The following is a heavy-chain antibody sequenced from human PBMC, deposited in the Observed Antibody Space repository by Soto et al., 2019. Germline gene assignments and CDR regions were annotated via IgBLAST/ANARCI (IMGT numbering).Heavy chain of an antibody. D-gene: IGHD1-26*01. CDR3: ARIQGGSYSYYYGMDV. V-gene: IGHV5-51*01. J-gene: IGHJ6*02. CDR1: GYSFTSYW. CDR2: IYPGDSDT. Sequence: PGESLKISCKGFGYSFTSYWIGWVRQMPGKGLEWMGIIYPGDSDTRYSPSFQGQVTISADKSISTAYLQWSSLKASDTAMYYCARIQGGSYSYYYGMDVWGQGTTVTVSS.